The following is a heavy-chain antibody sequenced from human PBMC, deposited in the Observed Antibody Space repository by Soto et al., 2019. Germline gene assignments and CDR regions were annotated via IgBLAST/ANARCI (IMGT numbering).Heavy chain of an antibody. CDR1: GFTFSSYG. CDR3: VKDGSSGWPYFYDMDV. J-gene: IGHJ6*02. V-gene: IGHV3-30*18. CDR2: ISYDGSNK. Sequence: GGTLRLSCAASGFTFSSYGMHWVRQAPGKGLEWVAVISYDGSNKYYADSVKGRFTISRDNSKNTLYLQMSSLRAEDTAVYYCVKDGSSGWPYFYDMDVWGQGTTVNVSS. D-gene: IGHD6-19*01.